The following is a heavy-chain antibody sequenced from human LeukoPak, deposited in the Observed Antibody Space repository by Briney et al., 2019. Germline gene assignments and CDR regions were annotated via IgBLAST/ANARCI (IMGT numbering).Heavy chain of an antibody. CDR2: ISSSSSYI. V-gene: IGHV3-21*01. J-gene: IGHJ3*02. Sequence: GGSLRLSCAASGFTFSSYSMNWVRQAPGKWLEWVSSISSSSSYIYYADSVKGRFTISRDNAKNSLYLQMNSLRAEDTAVYYCARARSGSHAFDIWGQGTMVTVSS. D-gene: IGHD3-10*01. CDR1: GFTFSSYS. CDR3: ARARSGSHAFDI.